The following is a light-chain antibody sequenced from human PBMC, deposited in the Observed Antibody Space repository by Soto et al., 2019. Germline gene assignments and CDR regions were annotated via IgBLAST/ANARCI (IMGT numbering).Light chain of an antibody. J-gene: IGKJ1*01. CDR3: QQYNNWRT. Sequence: EIVMTQSPATLSVSPGERATPSCRASQSVSSNLAWYQQKPGQAPRLLIYGASTRATGIPARFSGSGSGTEFILTISSLQSEDFAVYYCQQYNNWRTFGQGTKVDIK. CDR2: GAS. CDR1: QSVSSN. V-gene: IGKV3-15*01.